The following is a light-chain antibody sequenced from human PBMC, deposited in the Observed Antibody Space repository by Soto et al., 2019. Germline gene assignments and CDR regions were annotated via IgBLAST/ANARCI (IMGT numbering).Light chain of an antibody. V-gene: IGKV3-20*01. Sequence: EIVLTQSPGTLSLSPGERATLSCRASQSVSSINLAWYQQKPGQAPRLLIYGASSRATGIPDRFSGSGSGTDFTLTISRPEPEDFAVYYCQQYGSSPFTFGPGTKVDIK. J-gene: IGKJ3*01. CDR1: QSVSSIN. CDR2: GAS. CDR3: QQYGSSPFT.